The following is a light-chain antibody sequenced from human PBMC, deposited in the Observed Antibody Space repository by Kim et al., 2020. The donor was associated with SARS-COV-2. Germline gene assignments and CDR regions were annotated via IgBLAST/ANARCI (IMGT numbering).Light chain of an antibody. CDR1: SGSIASNY. Sequence: GQTVTISCTRSSGSIASNYVQWYQQRPGSAPTTVIYKSNQRSSGVPDRFSGSIDSSSNSASLTISGLKTEDEADYYCQSFDSTNQVFGGGTKVTVL. V-gene: IGLV6-57*03. J-gene: IGLJ3*02. CDR2: KSN. CDR3: QSFDSTNQV.